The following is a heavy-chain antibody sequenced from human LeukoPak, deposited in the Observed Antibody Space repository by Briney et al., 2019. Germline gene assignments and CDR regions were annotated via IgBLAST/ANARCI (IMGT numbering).Heavy chain of an antibody. D-gene: IGHD3-22*01. V-gene: IGHV3-21*01. Sequence: PGGSLRLSCTASTFTFSRYSMNWVRQAPGKGLEWVSSISNNSSYIYYADSVKARFTISRDNAKNSVYLQMNSLRAEDTAVYYRARGSKHYYDSSTYLRWANDYWGQGTLVTVSS. CDR2: ISNNSSYI. J-gene: IGHJ4*02. CDR1: TFTFSRYS. CDR3: ARGSKHYYDSSTYLRWANDY.